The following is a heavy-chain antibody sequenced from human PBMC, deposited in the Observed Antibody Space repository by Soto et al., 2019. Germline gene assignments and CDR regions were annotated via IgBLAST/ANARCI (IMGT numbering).Heavy chain of an antibody. Sequence: SETLSLTCAVYGGSFSGYYWNWIRQPPGKGLEWIGEINHSGSTNYNPSLKSRVTISVDTSKNQFSLKLSSVTAADTAVYYCGRVSGIYYDGMDVWGQGTTVTVSS. D-gene: IGHD3-10*01. CDR3: GRVSGIYYDGMDV. CDR1: GGSFSGYY. J-gene: IGHJ6*02. V-gene: IGHV4-34*01. CDR2: INHSGST.